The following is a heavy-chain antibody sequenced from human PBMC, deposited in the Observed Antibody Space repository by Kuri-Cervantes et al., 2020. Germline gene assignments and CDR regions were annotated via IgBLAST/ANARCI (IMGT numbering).Heavy chain of an antibody. V-gene: IGHV1-69*06. J-gene: IGHJ4*02. D-gene: IGHD3-3*01. CDR2: IIPIFGTA. CDR3: ARERGGDFWSGYYDY. CDR1: GGTFSSYA. Sequence: SVKVSCKASGGTFSSYAISWVRQAPGQGLEWMGGIIPIFGTANYARKFQGRVTITADKSTSTAYMELSSLRSEDTAVYYCARERGGDFWSGYYDYWGQGTLVTVSS.